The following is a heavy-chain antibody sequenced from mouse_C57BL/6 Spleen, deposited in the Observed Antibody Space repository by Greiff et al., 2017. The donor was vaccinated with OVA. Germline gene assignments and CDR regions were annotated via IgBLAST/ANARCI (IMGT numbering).Heavy chain of an antibody. CDR3: ARPEIGDYYAMDY. V-gene: IGHV5-17*01. Sequence: EVQLVESGGGLVKPGGSLKLSCAASGFTFSDYGMHWVRQAPEKGLEWVAYISSGSSTIYYADTVKGRFTISRDNAKNTLFLQMTSLRSEDTAMYYCARPEIGDYYAMDYWGQGTSVTVSS. CDR1: GFTFSDYG. CDR2: ISSGSSTI. J-gene: IGHJ4*01.